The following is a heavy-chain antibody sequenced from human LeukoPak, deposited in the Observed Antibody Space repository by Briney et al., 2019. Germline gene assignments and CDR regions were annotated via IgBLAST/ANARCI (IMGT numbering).Heavy chain of an antibody. CDR1: GGSISSGGYY. CDR3: ARASSYYDFWSGYRSYFDY. Sequence: SETLSLTCTVSGGSISSGGYYWSWIRQHPGKGLEWIGYIYYSGSTYYNPSLKSRVTISVDTSKNQFSLKLSSVTAADTAVYYCARASSYYDFWSGYRSYFDYWGQGTLVTASS. J-gene: IGHJ4*02. D-gene: IGHD3-3*01. CDR2: IYYSGST. V-gene: IGHV4-31*03.